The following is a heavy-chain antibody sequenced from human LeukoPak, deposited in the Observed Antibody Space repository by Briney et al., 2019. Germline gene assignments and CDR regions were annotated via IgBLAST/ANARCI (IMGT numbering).Heavy chain of an antibody. CDR3: AILYNWNDVAIDY. V-gene: IGHV3-21*01. Sequence: PGGSLRLSCAASGFTFSSYSMSWVRQAPGKGLEWVSSISSSSSYIYYADSVKGRFTISRDNAKNSLYLQMNSLRAEDTAVYYCAILYNWNDVAIDYWGQGTLVTVSS. J-gene: IGHJ4*02. CDR2: ISSSSSYI. D-gene: IGHD1-1*01. CDR1: GFTFSSYS.